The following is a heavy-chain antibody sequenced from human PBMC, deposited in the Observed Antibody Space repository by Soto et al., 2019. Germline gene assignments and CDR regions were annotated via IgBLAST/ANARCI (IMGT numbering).Heavy chain of an antibody. CDR2: IYYSGST. D-gene: IGHD4-17*01. CDR3: ARRLYGAIDY. CDR1: GCSISSYY. V-gene: IGHV4-59*08. J-gene: IGHJ4*02. Sequence: PSETLSLTCTVSGCSISSYYWSWIRQPPGKGLEWIGYIYYSGSTNYNPSLKSRVTISVDTSKNQFSLKLSSVTAADTAVYYCARRLYGAIDYWGQGTLVTVSS.